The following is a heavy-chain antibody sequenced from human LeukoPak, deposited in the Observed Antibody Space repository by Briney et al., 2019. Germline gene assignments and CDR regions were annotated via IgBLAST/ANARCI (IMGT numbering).Heavy chain of an antibody. CDR3: AREDSSGAFDI. D-gene: IGHD3-22*01. CDR2: VWYDESNK. J-gene: IGHJ3*02. V-gene: IGHV3-33*08. CDR1: GFTFSSYE. Sequence: SGGSLRLSCAVSGFTFSSYEMNWVRQAPGKGLEWVAVVWYDESNKYYVDSVKGRFTISRDNSKNTLYLQMNSLRVEDTALYYCAREDSSGAFDIWGQGTMVTVSS.